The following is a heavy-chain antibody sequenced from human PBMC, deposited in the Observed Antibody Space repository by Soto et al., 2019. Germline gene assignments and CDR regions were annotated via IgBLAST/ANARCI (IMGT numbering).Heavy chain of an antibody. CDR2: INHSGST. V-gene: IGHV4-34*01. CDR3: ARCIKSSWYGPSSWFDP. CDR1: GGSFSGYY. J-gene: IGHJ5*02. D-gene: IGHD6-13*01. Sequence: SETLSLTCAVYGGSFSGYYWSRIRQPPGKGLEWIGEINHSGSTNYNPSLKSRVTISVDTSKNQFSLKLSSVTAADTAVYYCARCIKSSWYGPSSWFDPWGQGTLVTVSS.